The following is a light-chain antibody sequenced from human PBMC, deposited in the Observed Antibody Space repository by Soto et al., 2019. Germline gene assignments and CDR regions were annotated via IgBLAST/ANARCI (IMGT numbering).Light chain of an antibody. J-gene: IGKJ2*01. CDR3: QECGSSPQVT. V-gene: IGKV3-20*01. CDR2: GAS. CDR1: QSVSSSY. Sequence: EIVLTQSPGTLSLSPGERATLSCRASQSVSSSYLAWYQQKPGQAPRLLIYGASSRATGIPDKFSGSGSGADFTLTISRLEPEDLAEYYWQECGSSPQVTFDQGTKLEIK.